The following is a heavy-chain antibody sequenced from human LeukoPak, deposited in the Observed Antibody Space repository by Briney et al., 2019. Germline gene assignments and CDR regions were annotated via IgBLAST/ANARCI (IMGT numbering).Heavy chain of an antibody. V-gene: IGHV3-9*01. CDR2: ISWNSGSI. CDR3: AAAVAGTGLFDY. J-gene: IGHJ4*02. CDR1: VFTFDDYA. Sequence: GGSLRLSCAASVFTFDDYAMHWVRQAPGKGLEWVSGISWNSGSIGYADSVKGRFTISRDNAKNSLYLQMNSLRPEDTALYFCAAAVAGTGLFDYWGQGTLVTVSS. D-gene: IGHD6-19*01.